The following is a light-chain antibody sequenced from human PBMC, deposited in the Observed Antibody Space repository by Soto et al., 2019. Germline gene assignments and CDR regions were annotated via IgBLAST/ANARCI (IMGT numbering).Light chain of an antibody. CDR1: QSVSSSY. CDR3: QNYGTSSYT. J-gene: IGKJ2*01. V-gene: IGKV3-20*01. CDR2: GAS. Sequence: EIVLTQSPDTLSLSPGETATLSCRTSQSVSSSYLAWYQQTPGQAPRLLIYGASSRATGIPDRFSGSGSGTDLTLTISRLEPEDFAVYYCQNYGTSSYTFGQGTKVEI.